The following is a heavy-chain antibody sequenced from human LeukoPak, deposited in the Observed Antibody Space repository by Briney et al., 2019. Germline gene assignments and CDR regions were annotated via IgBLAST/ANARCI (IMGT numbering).Heavy chain of an antibody. CDR2: IYSSGST. CDR3: ARQAAPIDY. Sequence: SETLSLTCTVSGGSMNNYYWSWIRQPAGEGVEWIGRIYSSGSTDYNPSLKSRVTLSLDLSKNQFSLKLSSVTAADTATYYCARQAAPIDYWGQGTLVTVFS. J-gene: IGHJ4*02. CDR1: GGSMNNYY. D-gene: IGHD6-13*01. V-gene: IGHV4-4*07.